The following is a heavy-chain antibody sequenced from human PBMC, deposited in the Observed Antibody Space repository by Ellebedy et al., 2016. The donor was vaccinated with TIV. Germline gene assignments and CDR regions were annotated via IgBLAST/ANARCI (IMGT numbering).Heavy chain of an antibody. V-gene: IGHV3-23*01. Sequence: PGGSLRLSCAASGFTFNTDSMTWVRQAPGKGLEWVSGISGSGGTTYYADSVKGRFTISRDNSKNTLYLQMNSLRAEDTAVYYCARDSADSSGWYRGVFKGYLFDYWGQGTLVTVSS. CDR1: GFTFNTDS. D-gene: IGHD6-19*01. CDR2: ISGSGGTT. J-gene: IGHJ4*02. CDR3: ARDSADSSGWYRGVFKGYLFDY.